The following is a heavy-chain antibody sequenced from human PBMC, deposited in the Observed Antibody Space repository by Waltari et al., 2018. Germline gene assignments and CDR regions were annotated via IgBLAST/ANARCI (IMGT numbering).Heavy chain of an antibody. V-gene: IGHV4-39*01. CDR3: ARRCCTEDVCPGRNWYFDI. CDR1: GGSLRTRNYS. Sequence: QLQLQESGPGLVKSSETLSLICPVSGGSLRTRNYSWGWLRQPPRKRLEWIGSVYDGGSKYYNPTLKSRVTTSIDTSKNQYVLKLSSVTAADTAVYYCARRCCTEDVCPGRNWYFDIWGRGTLVKVSS. J-gene: IGHJ2*01. CDR2: VYDGGSK. D-gene: IGHD2-8*01.